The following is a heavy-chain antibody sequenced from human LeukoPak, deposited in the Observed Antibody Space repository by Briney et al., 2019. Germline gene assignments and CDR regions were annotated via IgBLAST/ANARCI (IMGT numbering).Heavy chain of an antibody. CDR3: ARDSVRVGAANWFDP. D-gene: IGHD1-26*01. V-gene: IGHV4-39*07. J-gene: IGHJ5*02. Sequence: SETLSLTCTVSGGSISSSSYYWGWIRQPPGKGLEWIGSIYYSGSTYYNPSLKSRVTISVDTSKNQFSLKLSSVTAADTAVYYCARDSVRVGAANWFDPWGQGTLVTVSS. CDR2: IYYSGST. CDR1: GGSISSSSYY.